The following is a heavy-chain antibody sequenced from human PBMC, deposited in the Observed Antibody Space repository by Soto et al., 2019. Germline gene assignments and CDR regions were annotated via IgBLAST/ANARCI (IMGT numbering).Heavy chain of an antibody. CDR1: GFNFSGSA. Sequence: EVQLVEYGGDLVQPGGSLKLSCTGLGFNFSGSALHWVRQPSGKGLEWVGRIRGRAKKYATSYATSVRGRFYLSRDDSKNTAFLQMNSLRDEDTGVYFCCGRGGDSLQDIWGQGTLVTVSS. CDR3: CGRGGDSLQDI. CDR2: IRGRAKKYAT. V-gene: IGHV3-73*01. D-gene: IGHD4-17*01. J-gene: IGHJ4*02.